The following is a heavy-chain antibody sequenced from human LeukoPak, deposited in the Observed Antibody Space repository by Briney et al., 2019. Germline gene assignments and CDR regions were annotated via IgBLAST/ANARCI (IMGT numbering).Heavy chain of an antibody. CDR1: GGTFSSYA. D-gene: IGHD6-13*01. CDR2: IIPIFGTA. J-gene: IGHJ6*02. Sequence: SVTVSCKASGGTFSSYAISWVRQAPGQGLEWMGGIIPIFGTANYAQKFQGRVTITADESTSTAYMELSSLRSEDTAVYYCASGRSYSSSYYYGMDVWGQGTTVTVSS. CDR3: ASGRSYSSSYYYGMDV. V-gene: IGHV1-69*13.